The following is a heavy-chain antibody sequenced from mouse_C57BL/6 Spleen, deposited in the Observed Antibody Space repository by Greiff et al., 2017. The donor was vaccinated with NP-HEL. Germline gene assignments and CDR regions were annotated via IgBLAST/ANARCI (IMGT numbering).Heavy chain of an antibody. D-gene: IGHD2-4*01. J-gene: IGHJ4*01. V-gene: IGHV1-72*01. Sequence: VQLQQSGAELVKPGASVKLSCKASGYTFTSYWMHWVKQRPGRGLEWIGRIDPNSGGTKYNEKFKSKATLTVDKPSSTAYMQLSSLTSEDSAVYYCAKSDYDYDGRAYYAMDYWGQGTSVTVSS. CDR3: AKSDYDYDGRAYYAMDY. CDR1: GYTFTSYW. CDR2: IDPNSGGT.